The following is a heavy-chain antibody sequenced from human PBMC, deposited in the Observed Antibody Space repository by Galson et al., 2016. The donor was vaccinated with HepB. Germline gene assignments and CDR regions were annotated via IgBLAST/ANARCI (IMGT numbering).Heavy chain of an antibody. V-gene: IGHV4-39*01. J-gene: IGHJ5*02. CDR2: IYYSGST. CDR1: GGSISSSSHY. D-gene: IGHD3-22*01. Sequence: SETLSLTCTVSGGSISSSSHYWGWIRQPPGKGLEWIGSIYYSGSTYYNPSLKSRVTISEDTSKNQFSLKMSSVTAADTAVYYCARHGPAYDSLDPWGQGALVIVSS. CDR3: ARHGPAYDSLDP.